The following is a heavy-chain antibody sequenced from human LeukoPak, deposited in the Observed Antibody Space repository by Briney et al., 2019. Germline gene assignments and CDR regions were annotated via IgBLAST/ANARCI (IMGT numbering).Heavy chain of an antibody. Sequence: SETLSLTCTVSGGSIINSAYYWDWIRQPPGKGLEWIGNIHSTGTTYYTASLKSRVTMSIDRSKNQFSLKLSSVTAADTAVYYCARHPGRLNYFDSWGQGILVTFSS. J-gene: IGHJ4*02. V-gene: IGHV4-39*01. CDR2: IHSTGTT. CDR3: ARHPGRLNYFDS. CDR1: GGSIINSAYY.